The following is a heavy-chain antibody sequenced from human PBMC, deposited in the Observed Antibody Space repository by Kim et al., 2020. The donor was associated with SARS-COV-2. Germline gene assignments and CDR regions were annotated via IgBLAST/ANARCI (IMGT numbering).Heavy chain of an antibody. Sequence: NYNPSLQSRVPRSVDTSKNQFSLKLSSVTAADTAVYYCARSEVGIAAASSWGQGTLVTVSS. V-gene: IGHV4-59*01. D-gene: IGHD6-13*01. J-gene: IGHJ4*02. CDR3: ARSEVGIAAASS.